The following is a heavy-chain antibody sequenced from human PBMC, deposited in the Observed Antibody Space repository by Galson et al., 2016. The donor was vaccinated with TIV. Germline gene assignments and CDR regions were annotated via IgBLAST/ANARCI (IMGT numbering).Heavy chain of an antibody. CDR2: LIPMFGIT. D-gene: IGHD2/OR15-2a*01. CDR1: GVTFSSYA. Sequence: SVKVSCKASGVTFSSYAISWVRQAPGQGLEWMGGLIPMFGITNYAQRFQGRVTITADGSTSTAYMELSRLRSEDTAVYYCARSNSYNFYYMAVWGQGTTGTVSS. CDR3: ARSNSYNFYYMAV. J-gene: IGHJ6*03. V-gene: IGHV1-69*13.